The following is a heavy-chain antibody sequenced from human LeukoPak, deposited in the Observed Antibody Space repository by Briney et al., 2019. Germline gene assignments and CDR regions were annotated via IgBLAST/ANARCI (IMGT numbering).Heavy chain of an antibody. J-gene: IGHJ4*02. D-gene: IGHD3-10*01. V-gene: IGHV4-59*01. CDR1: GGSISSYY. CDR2: IYYSGST. Sequence: SETLSLTCTVSGGSISSYYWSWIRQPPGKGLEWIGYIYYSGSTNYNPSLKSRVTISVDTSKNQFSLKLSSVTAADTAVYYCASGSAWRWFGELSPGRVDYLGQGTLVTVSS. CDR3: ASGSAWRWFGELSPGRVDY.